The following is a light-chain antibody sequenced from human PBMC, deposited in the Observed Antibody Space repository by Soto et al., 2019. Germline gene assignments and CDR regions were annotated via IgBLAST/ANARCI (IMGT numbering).Light chain of an antibody. CDR1: QGISTY. J-gene: IGKJ2*01. CDR3: QQSYSAPYT. CDR2: AAS. V-gene: IGKV1-39*01. Sequence: EIPMTQSPSSLSASGGDRVTITCRASQGISTYLSWYQQKPGKAPKLLIYAASSLQSGVPSRFSGRGSVTDFTLIISSLQPEDFATYYCQQSYSAPYTFGQGTKLEIK.